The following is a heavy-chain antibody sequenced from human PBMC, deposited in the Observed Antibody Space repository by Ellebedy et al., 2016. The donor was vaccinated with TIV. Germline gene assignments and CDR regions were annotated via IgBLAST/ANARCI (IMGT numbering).Heavy chain of an antibody. CDR2: IIPIFGTA. CDR3: ARAPTRGFLDYYGMDV. V-gene: IGHV1-69*13. J-gene: IGHJ6*02. D-gene: IGHD5-12*01. CDR1: GGTFSSYA. Sequence: AASVKVSCKASGGTFSSYAISWVRQAPGQGLEWMGGIIPIFGTANYAQKFQGRVTITADESTSTAYMELSSLRSEDTAVYYCARAPTRGFLDYYGMDVWGQGTTVTVSS.